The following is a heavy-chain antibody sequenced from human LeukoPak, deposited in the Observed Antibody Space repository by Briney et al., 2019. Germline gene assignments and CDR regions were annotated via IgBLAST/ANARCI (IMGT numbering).Heavy chain of an antibody. Sequence: GGSLRLSCAASGFTFSSYAMNWVRLAPGKGLEWVSSIRSSGDSTYYADSAKGRFTISRDNSKNTVYLQMNSLRAEDTAVYYCAKDWYVMDVWGQGTLVTVSP. D-gene: IGHD6-13*01. J-gene: IGHJ4*02. CDR3: AKDWYVMDV. CDR2: IRSSGDST. CDR1: GFTFSSYA. V-gene: IGHV3-23*01.